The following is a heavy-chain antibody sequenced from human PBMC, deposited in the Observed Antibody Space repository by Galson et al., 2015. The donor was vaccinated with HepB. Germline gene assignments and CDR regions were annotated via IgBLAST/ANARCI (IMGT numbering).Heavy chain of an antibody. CDR2: IGRNANNYAT. Sequence: SLSLSCAGSGFTFSCSAMHWVRQTSGKGLEWIGLIGRNANNYATAYKASVKGRFTISRDDSKNTAYLQMNSLRTEDTAVYYCTRLGDLSGYSSGWGQGTLVTVSS. J-gene: IGHJ4*02. CDR3: TRLGDLSGYSSG. V-gene: IGHV3-73*01. CDR1: GFTFSCSA. D-gene: IGHD3-22*01.